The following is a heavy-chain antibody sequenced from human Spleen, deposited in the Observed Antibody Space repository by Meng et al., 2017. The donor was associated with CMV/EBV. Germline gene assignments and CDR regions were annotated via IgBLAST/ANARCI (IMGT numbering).Heavy chain of an antibody. V-gene: IGHV3-21*01. Sequence: GGSLRLSCAASGFTFNSYYINWVRQAPGKGLEWVSSISSKGGSILYADSVKGRFTISRDNAENSVSLQMNSLRSEDTAVYYCARGGDGYNYYFDSWGQGTLVTVSS. CDR3: ARGGDGYNYYFDS. D-gene: IGHD5-24*01. CDR2: ISSKGGSI. J-gene: IGHJ4*02. CDR1: GFTFNSYY.